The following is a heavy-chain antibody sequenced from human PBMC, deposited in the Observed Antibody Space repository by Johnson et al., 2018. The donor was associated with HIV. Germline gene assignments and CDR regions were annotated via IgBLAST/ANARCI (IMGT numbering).Heavy chain of an antibody. CDR3: ARDILEYSSSVPDAFDI. D-gene: IGHD6-6*01. CDR2: IWYYGSNK. J-gene: IGHJ3*02. V-gene: IGHV3-33*01. CDR1: GFTFSSYG. Sequence: QVTLVESGGGVVQPGRSLRLSCAASGFTFSSYGMHWVRQAPGKGLEWVAVIWYYGSNKYYADSVKGRFTISRDNSKNTLYLQMNSLRAEDTAVHYCARDILEYSSSVPDAFDIWGQGTMVTVSS.